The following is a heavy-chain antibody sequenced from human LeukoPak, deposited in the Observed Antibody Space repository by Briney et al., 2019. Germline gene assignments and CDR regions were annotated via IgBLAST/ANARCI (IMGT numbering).Heavy chain of an antibody. Sequence: GGSLRLSCAASGFTFSSYGMHWVRQAPGKGLEWVAVISYDGSNKYYADSVKGRFTISRDNSKNTPYLQMNSLRAEDTAVYYCAKIYRNDAFDIWGQGTMVTVSS. V-gene: IGHV3-30*18. CDR3: AKIYRNDAFDI. CDR2: ISYDGSNK. D-gene: IGHD5-12*01. J-gene: IGHJ3*02. CDR1: GFTFSSYG.